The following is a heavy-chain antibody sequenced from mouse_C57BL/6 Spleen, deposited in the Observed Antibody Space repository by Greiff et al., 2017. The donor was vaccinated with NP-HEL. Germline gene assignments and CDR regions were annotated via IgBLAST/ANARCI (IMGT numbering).Heavy chain of an antibody. D-gene: IGHD2-4*01. J-gene: IGHJ1*03. CDR3: ARHYDSSYWYFDV. CDR2: IYPGSGST. Sequence: VQLQQSGAELVKPGASVKMSCKASGYTFTSYWITWVKQRPGQGLEWIGDIYPGSGSTNYNEKFKSKATLTVDTSSSTAYMQLSSLTSEDSAVYYCARHYDSSYWYFDVWGTGTTVTVSS. CDR1: GYTFTSYW. V-gene: IGHV1-55*01.